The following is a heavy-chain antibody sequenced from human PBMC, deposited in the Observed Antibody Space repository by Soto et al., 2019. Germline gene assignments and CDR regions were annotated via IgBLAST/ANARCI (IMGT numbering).Heavy chain of an antibody. V-gene: IGHV1-46*01. J-gene: IGHJ6*02. CDR3: ARDLRRWEIPYVDGMDV. Sequence: ASVKVSCKASGYTFTSYYMHWVRQAPGQGLEWMGIINPSGGSTSYAQKFQGRVTMTRDTSTSTVYMELSSLRSEDTAVYYCARDLRRWEIPYVDGMDVWGQGTTVTVFS. CDR2: INPSGGST. D-gene: IGHD1-26*01. CDR1: GYTFTSYY.